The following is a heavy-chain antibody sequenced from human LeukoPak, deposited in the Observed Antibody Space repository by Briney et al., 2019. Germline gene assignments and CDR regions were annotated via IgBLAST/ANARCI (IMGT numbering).Heavy chain of an antibody. D-gene: IGHD5-12*01. V-gene: IGHV1-69*05. J-gene: IGHJ5*02. CDR3: ASYRNSGYDYKGS. CDR1: GGSLSNYV. Sequence: SSVKVSCKASGGSLSNYVINWVRQAPGQGLEWMGGIIAYIGKAHYSQKFKGRVTISTNESATTAYMELTNLRSEDTAVYYWASYRNSGYDYKGSWGQGTLVTVSS. CDR2: IIAYIGKA.